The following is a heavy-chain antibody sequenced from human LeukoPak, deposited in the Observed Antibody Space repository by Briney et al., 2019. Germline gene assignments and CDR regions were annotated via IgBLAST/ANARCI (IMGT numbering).Heavy chain of an antibody. D-gene: IGHD3-16*01. Sequence: GGSLRLSCAASGFTFSSFGMHWVRQAPGKGLEWVSGISGSGVNTYYPDSVKGRFTISRDNSKNTLYLQMNSLRAEDTAVYYCAKQTTSGGGRDYWGQGTLVTVSS. CDR2: ISGSGVNT. CDR1: GFTFSSFG. J-gene: IGHJ4*02. V-gene: IGHV3-23*01. CDR3: AKQTTSGGGRDY.